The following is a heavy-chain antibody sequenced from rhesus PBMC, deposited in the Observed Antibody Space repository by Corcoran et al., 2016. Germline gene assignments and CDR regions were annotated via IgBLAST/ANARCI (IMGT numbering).Heavy chain of an antibody. J-gene: IGHJ5-2*02. CDR1: GGSISGFHY. CDR3: ARENTVGGVYNSLDV. Sequence: QVKLQQWGEGLVKPSETLSLTCAVYGGSISGFHYWSWIRQPAGKGLEWIGDINGKSANTNYNPSLKYRVTISKDTSKNQFSLKLSSVTAADTAVYYCARENTVGGVYNSLDVWGRGVLVTVSS. D-gene: IGHD4-23*01. V-gene: IGHV4-73*01. CDR2: INGKSANT.